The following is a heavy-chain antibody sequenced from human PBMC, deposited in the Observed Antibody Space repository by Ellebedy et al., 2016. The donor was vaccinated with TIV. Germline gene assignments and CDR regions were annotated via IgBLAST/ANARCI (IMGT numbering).Heavy chain of an antibody. J-gene: IGHJ1*01. CDR3: ARDSSGYYVY. V-gene: IGHV4-34*01. CDR2: ISHSGST. Sequence: SETLSLTXAVYGGSFSGYYWSWIRQPPGKGLEWIGEISHSGSTNYNPSLKSRVTISVDTSKNQFSLKLSSVTAADTAVYYCARDSSGYYVYWGQGTLVTVSS. D-gene: IGHD3-22*01. CDR1: GGSFSGYY.